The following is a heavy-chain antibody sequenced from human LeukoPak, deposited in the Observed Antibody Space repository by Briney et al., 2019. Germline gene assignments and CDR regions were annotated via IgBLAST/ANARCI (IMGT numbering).Heavy chain of an antibody. CDR3: ARIPLTFGELLSVDY. CDR1: GFTFSSNG. CDR2: IQYDGSKK. Sequence: GGSLRLSCVASGFTFSSNGMHWVRQAPGKGLEWVTFIQYDGSKKYYADSVKGRFTISRDNSKNTLYLEMNSLRAEDTAVYYCARIPLTFGELLSVDYWGQGTLVTVSS. D-gene: IGHD3-10*01. V-gene: IGHV3-30*02. J-gene: IGHJ4*02.